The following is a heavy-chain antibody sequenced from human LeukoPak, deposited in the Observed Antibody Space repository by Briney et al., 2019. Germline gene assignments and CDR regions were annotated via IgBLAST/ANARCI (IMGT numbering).Heavy chain of an antibody. CDR2: INPNSGGK. D-gene: IGHD2-15*01. J-gene: IGHJ6*02. V-gene: IGHV1-2*02. CDR1: GYTFTGYY. Sequence: GASLKVSCKASGYTFTGYYMRWVRQAPGQGLEWVWWINPNSGGKNYAQKFQCRGTMTRDTSISTAYMELSRLRSDDTAVYYGARDLEPVVPPGYSAVSEIYYYIMDVWGQGTTVTVSS. CDR3: ARDLEPVVPPGYSAVSEIYYYIMDV.